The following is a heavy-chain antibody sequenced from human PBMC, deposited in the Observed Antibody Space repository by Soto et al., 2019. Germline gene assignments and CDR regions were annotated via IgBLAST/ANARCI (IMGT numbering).Heavy chain of an antibody. J-gene: IGHJ4*02. CDR1: GYTFTTYG. CDR2: INAYNGNT. D-gene: IGHD2-8*01. V-gene: IGHV1-18*01. Sequence: QVQLVQSGAEVKKPGASVQVSCKASGYTFTTYGISWGRQAPGQGLEWMGWINAYNGNTSYAQKLQGRVTMTTDTSTSTAYMELRNLRSHGTAVYSCAKGPGACTYFDYWGQGTLVTVSS. CDR3: AKGPGACTYFDY.